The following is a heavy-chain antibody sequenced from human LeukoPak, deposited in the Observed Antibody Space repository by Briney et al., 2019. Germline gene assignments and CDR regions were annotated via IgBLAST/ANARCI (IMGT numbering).Heavy chain of an antibody. CDR3: ARDRYCSSTSCYQH. V-gene: IGHV1-69*13. Sequence: GASVKVSCKASGGTFSSYAISWVRQAPGQGLEWMGGIIPIFGTANYAQKFQGRVTITADESTSTAYMELSSLRSEDTAVYYCARDRYCSSTSCYQHWGQGTLVTVSS. CDR2: IIPIFGTA. D-gene: IGHD2-2*01. J-gene: IGHJ1*01. CDR1: GGTFSSYA.